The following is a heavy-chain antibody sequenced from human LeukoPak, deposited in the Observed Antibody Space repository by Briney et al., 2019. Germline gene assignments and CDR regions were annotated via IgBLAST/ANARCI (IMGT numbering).Heavy chain of an antibody. J-gene: IGHJ4*02. CDR3: ARGPFFDY. V-gene: IGHV4-59*01. CDR1: GGSISSYY. Sequence: SETLSLTCTVSGGSISSYYWSWIRQPPGKGLEWIGYIYYSGSTNYSPSLKSRVTISVDMSKSQFSLKLTSVTAADSAIYYCARGPFFDYWGQGTLVTVSS. CDR2: IYYSGST.